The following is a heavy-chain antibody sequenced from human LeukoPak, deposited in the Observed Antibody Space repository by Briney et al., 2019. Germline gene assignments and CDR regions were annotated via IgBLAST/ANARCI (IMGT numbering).Heavy chain of an antibody. CDR3: ARPYDSSGYFDY. D-gene: IGHD3-22*01. CDR1: GGTFSSYA. J-gene: IGHJ4*02. V-gene: IGHV1-18*01. CDR2: ISAYNGNT. Sequence: ASVKVSCKASGGTFSSYAISWVRQAPGQGLEWMGWISAYNGNTNYAQKLQGRVTMTTDTSTSTAYMELRSLRSDDTAVYYCARPYDSSGYFDYWGQGTLVTVSS.